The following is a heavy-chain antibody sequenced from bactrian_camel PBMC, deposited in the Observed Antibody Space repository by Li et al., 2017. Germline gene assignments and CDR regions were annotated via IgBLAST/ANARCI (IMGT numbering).Heavy chain of an antibody. J-gene: IGHJ4*01. Sequence: VQLVESGGGSVQAGGSLRLSCAASGLTYSRHCMGWFRQAPGKGLEWVSAINSGGGSTYYADSVKGRFTISRDDAKNTMYLQLNSLKTEDTAMYYCAADIAPKYGGSWYGSYTRWGQGTQVTVS. CDR1: GLTYSRHC. CDR2: INSGGGST. V-gene: IGHV3S40*01. D-gene: IGHD6*01. CDR3: AADIAPKYGGSWYGSYTR.